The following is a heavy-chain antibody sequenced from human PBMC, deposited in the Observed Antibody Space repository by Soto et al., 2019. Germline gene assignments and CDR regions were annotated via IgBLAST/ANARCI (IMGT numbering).Heavy chain of an antibody. J-gene: IGHJ4*02. CDR3: TRDTPGARWYFDY. D-gene: IGHD6-13*01. CDR2: IDPSGGSP. V-gene: IGHV1-46*03. CDR1: GYTFTNYY. Sequence: QVQLVQSGAEVKKPGASVKVSCKASGYTFTNYYIHWVRQAPGQGLEWMGIIDPSGGSPTNAQKFQGRVSMTRDRSTSTVYVQLSSLRSDDPAVYFCTRDTPGARWYFDYWGQGTLVTVSS.